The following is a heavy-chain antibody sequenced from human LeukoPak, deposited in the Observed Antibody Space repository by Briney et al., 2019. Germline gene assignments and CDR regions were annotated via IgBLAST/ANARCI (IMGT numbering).Heavy chain of an antibody. CDR2: IYYSGST. V-gene: IGHV4-59*01. J-gene: IGHJ3*02. D-gene: IGHD4-17*01. CDR1: GDSISGYY. Sequence: SETLSLTCTVSGDSISGYYWSWIRQPPGKGLEWMGYIYYSGSTKYNSSLKSRVTISVDTSKNQFSLKLSSVTAADTAVYYCARDRQATTAYDAFDIWGRGTMVTVSS. CDR3: ARDRQATTAYDAFDI.